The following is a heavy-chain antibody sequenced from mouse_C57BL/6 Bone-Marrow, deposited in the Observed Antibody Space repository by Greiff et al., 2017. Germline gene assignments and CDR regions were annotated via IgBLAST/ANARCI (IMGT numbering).Heavy chain of an antibody. CDR3: ARGVYAMDY. Sequence: VQLQQPGAELMKPGASVKLSCKATGYTFTGYWIEWVKQRPGHGLEWIGDIFPGSGSTNYNEKFKGKATLTADTSSNTAYMQLSSLTPDDSAIYYGARGVYAMDYWGQGTSVTVSS. CDR1: GYTFTGYW. J-gene: IGHJ4*01. CDR2: IFPGSGST. V-gene: IGHV1-9*01.